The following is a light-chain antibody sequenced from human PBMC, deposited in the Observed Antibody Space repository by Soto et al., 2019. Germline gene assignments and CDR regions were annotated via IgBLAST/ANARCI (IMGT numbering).Light chain of an antibody. CDR1: SSNIVSNT. CDR2: TSN. CDR3: AAWDDVLNGRV. J-gene: IGLJ3*02. V-gene: IGLV1-44*01. Sequence: QSVLTQPPSASGTPGQRVTLSCSGSSSNIVSNTVNWYQQLPGTAPQLLLYTSNQRPSGVPDRFSGSKSGTSASLAISGLESEDEADDYCAAWDDVLNGRVFGGGTKLTVL.